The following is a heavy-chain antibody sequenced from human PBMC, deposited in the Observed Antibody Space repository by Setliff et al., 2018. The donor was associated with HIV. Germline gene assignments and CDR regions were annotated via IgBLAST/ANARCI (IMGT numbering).Heavy chain of an antibody. CDR3: ARDLIQVGASPFGY. V-gene: IGHV3-74*01. Sequence: PGGSLRLSCVASGFPFRSFWMHWVRQAPGKGLVWVAHVNTDGSDTAYADSVKGRFTISRDDAKNTVFLQMNSLRAGDTAVYYCARDLIQVGASPFGYWGRGTLVTVSS. J-gene: IGHJ4*02. CDR2: VNTDGSDT. D-gene: IGHD1-26*01. CDR1: GFPFRSFW.